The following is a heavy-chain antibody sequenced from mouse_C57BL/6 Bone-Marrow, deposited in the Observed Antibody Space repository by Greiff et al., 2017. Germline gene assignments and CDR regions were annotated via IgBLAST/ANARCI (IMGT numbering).Heavy chain of an antibody. J-gene: IGHJ4*01. Sequence: EVQLVESGGGLVKPGGSLKLSCAASGFTFSSYAMSWVRQTPEKRLEWVATISDGGSYTYYPDNVKGRFTIARDNAKSNLYLQMSHLKSEDTAMYYCARERYDYYAMDYWGQGTSVTVSS. CDR2: ISDGGSYT. CDR1: GFTFSSYA. CDR3: ARERYDYYAMDY. D-gene: IGHD2-10*02. V-gene: IGHV5-4*01.